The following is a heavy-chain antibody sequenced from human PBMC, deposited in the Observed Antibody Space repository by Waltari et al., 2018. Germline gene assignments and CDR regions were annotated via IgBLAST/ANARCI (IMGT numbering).Heavy chain of an antibody. D-gene: IGHD6-6*01. CDR2: INHSGST. CDR3: ARGLVGYEQLREP. J-gene: IGHJ4*02. V-gene: IGHV4-34*01. CDR1: GGSFSGYY. Sequence: QVQLQQWGAGLLKPSETLSLTCAVYGGSFSGYYWSGNRQPPGKGLEWIVEINHSGSTNYTPSLKSRVTISVDTSKNQFSLKLSSVTAADTAVYYCARGLVGYEQLREPWGQGTLVTVSS.